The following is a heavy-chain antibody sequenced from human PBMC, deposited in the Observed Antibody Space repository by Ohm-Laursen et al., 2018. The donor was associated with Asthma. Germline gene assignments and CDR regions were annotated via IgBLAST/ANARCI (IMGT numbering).Heavy chain of an antibody. V-gene: IGHV3-23*01. CDR3: AKAFPVTTYGTGIDY. CDR2: ISGSGGST. J-gene: IGHJ4*02. Sequence: SLRLSCAATGFTFSSYAMSWVRQAPGKGLEWVSAISGSGGSTFYADSVKGRFIISRDNSKNTLYLQMNSLRAEDTAVYYCAKAFPVTTYGTGIDYWGQGTLVTVSS. D-gene: IGHD4-17*01. CDR1: GFTFSSYA.